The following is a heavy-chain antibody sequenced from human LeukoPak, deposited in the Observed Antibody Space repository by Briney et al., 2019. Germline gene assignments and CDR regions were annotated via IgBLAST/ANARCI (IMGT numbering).Heavy chain of an antibody. V-gene: IGHV4-4*02. CDR2: IYHSGST. Sequence: GSLRLSCAASGFTFSSYWMHWVRQAPGKGLEWIGEIYHSGSTNYNPSLKSRVTISVDKSKNQFSLKLSSVTAADTAVYYCARDNPTSFHFDYWGQGTLVTVSS. J-gene: IGHJ4*02. CDR1: GFTFSSYW. CDR3: ARDNPTSFHFDY. D-gene: IGHD1-14*01.